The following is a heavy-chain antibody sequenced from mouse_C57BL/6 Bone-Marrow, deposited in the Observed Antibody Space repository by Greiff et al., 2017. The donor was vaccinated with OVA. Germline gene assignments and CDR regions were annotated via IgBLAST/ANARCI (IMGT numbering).Heavy chain of an antibody. Sequence: QVQLTQSGAELARPGASVKLSCKASGYTFTSYGISWVKQRTGQGLEWIGEISPRSGHTYYNEKFKGKATLTADKSSSTAYMELRSLTSEDSAVYFCGDYSNYGEWFAYWGQRTLVTVSA. CDR3: GDYSNYGEWFAY. CDR2: ISPRSGHT. D-gene: IGHD2-5*01. CDR1: GYTFTSYG. J-gene: IGHJ3*01. V-gene: IGHV1-81*01.